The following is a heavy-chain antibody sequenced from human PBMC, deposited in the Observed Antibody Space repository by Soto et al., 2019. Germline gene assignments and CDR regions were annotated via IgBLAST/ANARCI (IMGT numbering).Heavy chain of an antibody. Sequence: IRQVPGRGLEWISYISGDSGDTNYADSVKGRFTISRDNAMNSLYLQMNGLRAEDTAVYYCVKGVREPDFWGRGTLVTVSS. D-gene: IGHD1-1*01. J-gene: IGHJ4*02. CDR3: VKGVREPDF. CDR2: ISGDSGDT. V-gene: IGHV3-11*06.